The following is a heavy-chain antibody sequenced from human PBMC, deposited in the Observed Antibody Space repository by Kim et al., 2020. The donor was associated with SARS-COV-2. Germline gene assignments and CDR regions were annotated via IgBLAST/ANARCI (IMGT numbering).Heavy chain of an antibody. V-gene: IGHV1-2*02. Sequence: ASVKVSCKASGYTFTGYYMHWVRQAPGQGLEWMGWINPNSGGTNYAQKFQGRVTMTRDTSISTAYMELSRLRSDDTAVYYCARGRRNNKYQLLLTYYYYGMDVWGQGTTVTVSS. D-gene: IGHD2-2*01. CDR1: GYTFTGYY. CDR3: ARGRRNNKYQLLLTYYYYGMDV. CDR2: INPNSGGT. J-gene: IGHJ6*02.